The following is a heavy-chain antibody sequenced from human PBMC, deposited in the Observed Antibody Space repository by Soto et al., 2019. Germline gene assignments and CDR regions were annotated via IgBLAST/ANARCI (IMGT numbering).Heavy chain of an antibody. Sequence: GGSLRLSCAASGFTFSDYAMHWVRQAPGKGLEWVAVVSHDGRNTHYADSVKGRFTISRDNAKNSLYLQMNSLRAEDTAVYYCARHLERIAQIGWFDPWGQGTLVTVSS. D-gene: IGHD6-13*01. CDR2: VSHDGRNT. J-gene: IGHJ5*02. CDR3: ARHLERIAQIGWFDP. V-gene: IGHV3-30*04. CDR1: GFTFSDYA.